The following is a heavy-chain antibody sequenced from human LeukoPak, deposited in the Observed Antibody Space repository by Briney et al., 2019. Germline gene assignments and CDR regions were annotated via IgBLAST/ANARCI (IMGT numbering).Heavy chain of an antibody. Sequence: GESPRVIYKGSGYSFTNDWFGWVRQMPGKGLEWMGIISPDGSDTRYSPSFQGQVTISADKSITTGYLQWSSLKASDTAMDNCATLTSSWSYDYSGRVSLVTVSS. CDR2: ISPDGSDT. CDR3: ATLTSSWSYDY. CDR1: GYSFTNDW. D-gene: IGHD6-19*01. J-gene: IGHJ4*02. V-gene: IGHV5-51*01.